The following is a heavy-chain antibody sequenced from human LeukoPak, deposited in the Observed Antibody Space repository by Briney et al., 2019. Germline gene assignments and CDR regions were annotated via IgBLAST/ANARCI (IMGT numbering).Heavy chain of an antibody. CDR3: AKTPGIVMVPAAMDY. J-gene: IGHJ4*02. D-gene: IGHD2-2*01. CDR1: GFTFNNYA. V-gene: IGHV3-23*01. Sequence: PGGSLRLSCAASGFTFNNYAMFWVRQAPGKGLEWVSAISGSGGGTYYADSVKGRLTISRDNSKNTLYLQINSLRAEDTAVYYCAKTPGIVMVPAAMDYWGQGTLVTVSS. CDR2: ISGSGGGT.